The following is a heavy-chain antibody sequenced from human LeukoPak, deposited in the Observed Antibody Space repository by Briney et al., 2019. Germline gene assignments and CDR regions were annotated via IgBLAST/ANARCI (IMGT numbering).Heavy chain of an antibody. D-gene: IGHD3-10*01. CDR3: ARTLWFGEPRFDY. V-gene: IGHV4-59*01. CDR1: GGSISSYY. J-gene: IGHJ4*02. Sequence: SETLSLTCTVSGGSISSYYWSWIRQPPGKGLEWIGYIYYSGSTNYNPSLESRVTISVDTSKNQFSLKLSSVTAADTAVYYCARTLWFGEPRFDYWGQGTLVTVSS. CDR2: IYYSGST.